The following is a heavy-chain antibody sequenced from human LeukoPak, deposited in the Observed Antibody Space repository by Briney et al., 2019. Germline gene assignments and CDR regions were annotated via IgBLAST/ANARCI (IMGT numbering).Heavy chain of an antibody. CDR3: APSAVAGTFDY. CDR2: ISGSGGST. D-gene: IGHD6-19*01. Sequence: GGSLRLSCVASGFTFSRYWMSWVRQAPGKGLEWVSAISGSGGSTYYADSVKGRFTISRDNSKNTLYLQMNSLRAEDTAVYYCAPSAVAGTFDYWGQGTLVTVSS. V-gene: IGHV3-23*01. J-gene: IGHJ4*02. CDR1: GFTFSRYW.